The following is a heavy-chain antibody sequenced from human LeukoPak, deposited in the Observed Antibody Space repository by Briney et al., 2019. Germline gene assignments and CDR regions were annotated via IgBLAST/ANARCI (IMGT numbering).Heavy chain of an antibody. CDR3: ASLYDYGGNSDFDY. CDR1: GLSVSSNF. D-gene: IGHD4-23*01. V-gene: IGHV3-53*01. CDR2: IYGGGST. J-gene: IGHJ4*02. Sequence: PGGSLRLSCAATGLSVSSNFMSWVRRAPGKGLEWVSVIYGGGSTYYADSVKGRFTISRDTPKNTLYLQINSLRAEDTAVYYCASLYDYGGNSDFDYWGQGTLVAVSS.